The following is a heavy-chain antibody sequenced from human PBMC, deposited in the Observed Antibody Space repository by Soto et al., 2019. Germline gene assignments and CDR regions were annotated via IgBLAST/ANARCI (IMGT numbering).Heavy chain of an antibody. CDR1: GGSFSGYY. D-gene: IGHD3-10*01. Sequence: SETLSLTCAVYGGSFSGYYWIWIRQPPGKGLEWIGEINHSGSTNYNPSLKSRVTISVDTSKNQFSLKLSSVAAADTAVYYCARGYGSGRWYYYYGMDVWGQGTTVTVSS. V-gene: IGHV4-34*01. CDR3: ARGYGSGRWYYYYGMDV. CDR2: INHSGST. J-gene: IGHJ6*02.